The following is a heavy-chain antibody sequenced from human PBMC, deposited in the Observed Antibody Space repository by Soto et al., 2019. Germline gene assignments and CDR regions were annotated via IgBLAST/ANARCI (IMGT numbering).Heavy chain of an antibody. CDR1: GGTFSSYA. CDR2: IIPIFGTA. Sequence: SVKVSCKASGGTFSSYAISWVRQAPGQGLEWMGGIIPIFGTANYAQKFQGRVTITADESTSTAYMELSSLRSEDTAVYYCATVGVEMATITQTNDAFDIWGQGTMVTVS. J-gene: IGHJ3*02. D-gene: IGHD5-12*01. V-gene: IGHV1-69*13. CDR3: ATVGVEMATITQTNDAFDI.